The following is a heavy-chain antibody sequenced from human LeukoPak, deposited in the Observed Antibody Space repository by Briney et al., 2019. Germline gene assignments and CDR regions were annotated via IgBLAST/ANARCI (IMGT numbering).Heavy chain of an antibody. V-gene: IGHV3-30*04. D-gene: IGHD6-13*01. J-gene: IGHJ4*02. CDR3: ARLYSSSWFCDY. Sequence: GRSLRLSCAASGFTFSSYAMHWVRQAPGKGLEWVAVISYDGSNKYYADSVKGRFTISRDNSKNTLYLQVNSLRAEDTAVYYCARLYSSSWFCDYWGQGTLVTVSS. CDR1: GFTFSSYA. CDR2: ISYDGSNK.